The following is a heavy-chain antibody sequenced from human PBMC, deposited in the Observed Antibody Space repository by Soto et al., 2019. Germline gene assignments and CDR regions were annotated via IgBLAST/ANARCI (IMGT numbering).Heavy chain of an antibody. J-gene: IGHJ4*02. CDR3: ARARYSSSSYLY. D-gene: IGHD6-13*01. CDR1: GGSFSGYY. CDR2: INHSGST. V-gene: IGHV4-34*01. Sequence: LSLTCAVYGGSFSGYYWSWIRQPPGKGLEWIGEINHSGSTNYNPSLKSRVTISVDTSKNQFSLKLSSVTAADTAVYYCARARYSSSSYLYWGQGTLVTVSS.